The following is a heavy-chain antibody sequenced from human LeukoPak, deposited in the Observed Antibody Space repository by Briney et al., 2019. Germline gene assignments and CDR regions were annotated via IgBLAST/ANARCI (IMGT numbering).Heavy chain of an antibody. CDR1: GGSFSGYY. Sequence: SETLSLTCAVYGGSFSGYYWSWIRQPPGKGLEWIGEINHIGSTKYNPSLNNRVTISVDTSTNQFSLTLTSVTAADTAVYYCAREAVDTAMAYYYYYMDVWGKGTTVTVSS. D-gene: IGHD5-18*01. V-gene: IGHV4-34*01. CDR3: AREAVDTAMAYYYYYMDV. J-gene: IGHJ6*03. CDR2: INHIGST.